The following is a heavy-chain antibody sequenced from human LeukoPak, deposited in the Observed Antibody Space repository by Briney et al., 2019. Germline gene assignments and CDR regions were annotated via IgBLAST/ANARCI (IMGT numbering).Heavy chain of an antibody. CDR3: TRLPLIEYSSSSADY. CDR1: RFTFSGSA. V-gene: IGHV3-73*01. J-gene: IGHJ4*02. D-gene: IGHD6-6*01. CDR2: IRSKANSYAT. Sequence: GGSLRFSCAASRFTFSGSAMHWVRQASGKGLEWVGGIRSKANSYATAYAASVKGRFTISRDDSKNTAYLQMNSLKTEDTAVYYCTRLPLIEYSSSSADYWGQGTLVTVSS.